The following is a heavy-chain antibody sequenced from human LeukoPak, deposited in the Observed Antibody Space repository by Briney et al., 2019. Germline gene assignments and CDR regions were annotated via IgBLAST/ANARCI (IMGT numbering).Heavy chain of an antibody. Sequence: PSETLSLTCAVYGGSFSGYYWSWIRQPPGRGLEWVGEINHSGSTNYNPSLKSRVTISVDTSKNQFSLKLSSVTAADTAVYYCARIAVAGWAFDIWGQGTMVTVSS. V-gene: IGHV4-34*01. J-gene: IGHJ3*02. CDR2: INHSGST. D-gene: IGHD6-19*01. CDR1: GGSFSGYY. CDR3: ARIAVAGWAFDI.